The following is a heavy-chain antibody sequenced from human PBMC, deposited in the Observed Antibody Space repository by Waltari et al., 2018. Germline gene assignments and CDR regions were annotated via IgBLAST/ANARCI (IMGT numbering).Heavy chain of an antibody. D-gene: IGHD2-21*02. V-gene: IGHV4-4*02. CDR3: AREHIVVVTAYWYFDL. CDR2: IYHSGST. J-gene: IGHJ2*01. CDR1: GGSISSSNW. Sequence: QVQLQESGPGLVKPSGTLSPTCAVSGGSISSSNWWSWVRQPPGKGLEWIGEIYHSGSTNYNPSLKSRVTISVDKSKNQFSLKLSSVTAADTAVYYCAREHIVVVTAYWYFDLWGRGTLVTVSS.